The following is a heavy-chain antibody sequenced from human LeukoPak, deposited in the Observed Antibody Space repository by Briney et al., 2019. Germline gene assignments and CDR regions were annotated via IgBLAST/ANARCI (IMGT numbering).Heavy chain of an antibody. J-gene: IGHJ4*02. V-gene: IGHV3-53*01. Sequence: HPSETLSLTCTVSGGSISSYYWGWVRQAPGKGLEWVSFFYSGVSTSYADSVKGRFTISRDNSKNTLYLQMNSLRAEDTAVYYCARLNSGHLYFDYWGQGTLVAVSS. CDR1: GGSISSYY. D-gene: IGHD1-26*01. CDR2: FYSGVST. CDR3: ARLNSGHLYFDY.